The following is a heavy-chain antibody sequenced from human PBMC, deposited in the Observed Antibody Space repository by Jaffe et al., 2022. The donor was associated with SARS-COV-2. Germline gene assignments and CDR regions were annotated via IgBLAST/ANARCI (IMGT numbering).Heavy chain of an antibody. Sequence: QLQLLESGPGLVKPSETLSLTCTVSGGSISSSTFYWGWIRQPPGRGLEWIAIISFTGNTYYNPSLKSRFTISVDTSKNQFSLKVTSVTAADTAFYYCVRQGSGNNNFVDSWGQGTLVTVSS. CDR3: VRQGSGNNNFVDS. D-gene: IGHD1-26*01. V-gene: IGHV4-39*01. CDR2: ISFTGNT. J-gene: IGHJ4*02. CDR1: GGSISSSTFY.